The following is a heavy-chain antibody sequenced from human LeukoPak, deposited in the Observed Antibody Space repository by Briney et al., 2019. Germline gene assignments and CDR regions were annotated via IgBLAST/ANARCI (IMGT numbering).Heavy chain of an antibody. CDR2: IIPIFGTA. CDR1: GGTFSSYA. J-gene: IGHJ6*04. D-gene: IGHD4-17*01. CDR3: ARPESPVYGDHVFYYGMDV. Sequence: GASVKVSCKTSGGTFSSYAISWVRQAPGQGLEWMGVIIPIFGTANYAQKFQGRVTITADKSTSTAYMELSSLRSEDTAVYYCARPESPVYGDHVFYYGMDVWGKGTTVTVSS. V-gene: IGHV1-69*06.